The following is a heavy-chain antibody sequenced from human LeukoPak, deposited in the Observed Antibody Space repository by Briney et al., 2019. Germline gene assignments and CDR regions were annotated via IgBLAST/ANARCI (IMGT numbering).Heavy chain of an antibody. V-gene: IGHV4-34*01. CDR2: INHSGST. J-gene: IGHJ4*02. CDR3: AREVNDYGDRVDY. CDR1: GGSFSGYY. D-gene: IGHD4-17*01. Sequence: SETLSLTCAVYGGSFSGYYWSWIRQPPGKGLEWIGEINHSGSTNYNPSLKSRVTISVDTSRNQFSLKLSSVTAADTAVYYCAREVNDYGDRVDYWGQGTLVTVSS.